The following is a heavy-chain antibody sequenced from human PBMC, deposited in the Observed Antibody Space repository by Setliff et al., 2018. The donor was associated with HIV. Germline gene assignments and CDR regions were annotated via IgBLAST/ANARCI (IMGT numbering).Heavy chain of an antibody. CDR3: VKGRSGYYHW. CDR1: GFTFSGYG. CDR2: IEADGRKT. Sequence: GGSLRLSCAASGFTFSGYGMHWVRQTPDKGLEWVAFIEADGRKTYYADFVKDRFTISRGNSKNTQYLQMSGLRPEDTALYYCVKGRSGYYHWWGQGSLVTVSS. J-gene: IGHJ4*02. D-gene: IGHD5-12*01. V-gene: IGHV3-30*02.